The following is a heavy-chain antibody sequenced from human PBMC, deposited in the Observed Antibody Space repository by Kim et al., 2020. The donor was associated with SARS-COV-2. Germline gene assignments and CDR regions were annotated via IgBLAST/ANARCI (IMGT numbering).Heavy chain of an antibody. CDR1: GFLFRSYF. J-gene: IGHJ4*02. D-gene: IGHD3-10*01. CDR3: ARGPGGRDLDY. Sequence: GGSLRLSCACSGFLFRSYFMHWVRQAPGKGLEWVSLISYNENDRRYTDSVKGRFTVSRDNSRNTLYLQMNSLTPDDTAIYYCARGPGGRDLDYGSQAILVCVSA. V-gene: IGHV3-30*04. CDR2: ISYNENDR.